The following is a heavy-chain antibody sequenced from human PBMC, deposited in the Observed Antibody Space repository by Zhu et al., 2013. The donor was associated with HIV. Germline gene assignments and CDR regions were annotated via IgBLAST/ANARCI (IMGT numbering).Heavy chain of an antibody. CDR3: ARDNREQLVYYYYGMDV. CDR1: GYTFTSYG. CDR2: ISAYNGNT. J-gene: IGHJ6*02. D-gene: IGHD6-6*01. Sequence: QVQLVQSGAEVKKPGASVKVSCKASGYTFTSYGISWVRQAPGQGLEWMGWISAYNGNTNYAQKLQGRVTMTTDTSTSTAYMELRSLRSDDTAVYYCARDNREQLVYYYYGMDVWGQGTTVTVSS. V-gene: IGHV1-18*04.